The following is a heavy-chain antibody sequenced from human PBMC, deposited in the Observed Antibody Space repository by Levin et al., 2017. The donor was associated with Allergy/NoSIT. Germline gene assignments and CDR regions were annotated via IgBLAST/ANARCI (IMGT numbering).Heavy chain of an antibody. V-gene: IGHV3-23*01. CDR3: TKQSEGSVTNWIDP. CDR2: ISDGGST. D-gene: IGHD3-10*01. CDR1: GFTFNRFA. J-gene: IGHJ5*02. Sequence: GGSLRLSCAASGFTFNRFAMSWVRQPPGKGLEWVSTISDGGSTYYADSVKGRFTISRDNSKDTVSLQMNSLRAEDTALYYCTKQSEGSVTNWIDPWGQGTRVTVSS.